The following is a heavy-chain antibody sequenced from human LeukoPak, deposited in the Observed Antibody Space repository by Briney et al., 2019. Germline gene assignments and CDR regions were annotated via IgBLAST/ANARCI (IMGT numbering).Heavy chain of an antibody. CDR1: GGSFSGYY. CDR2: INHSGST. D-gene: IGHD3-10*01. V-gene: IGHV4-34*01. Sequence: PSETLSLTCAVYGGSFSGYYWSWIRQPPGKGLEWIGEINHSGSTNYNPSLKSRVTISVDTSKNQFSLKLSSVTAADTAVYYCARGPHNRNYLGSGSYGRWGQGTLVTVSS. CDR3: ARGPHNRNYLGSGSYGR. J-gene: IGHJ4*02.